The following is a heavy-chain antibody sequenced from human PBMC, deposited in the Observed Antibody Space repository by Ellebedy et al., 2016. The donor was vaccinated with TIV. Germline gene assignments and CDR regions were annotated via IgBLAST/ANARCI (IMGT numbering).Heavy chain of an antibody. J-gene: IGHJ3*02. Sequence: GESLKISCAASGFTFSSYAMSWVRQAPGKGLEWVSAISGSGGSTYYADSVKGRFTISRDNSKNTLYLQMNSLRAEDTAVYYCARVRQWLAFAFDIWGQGTMVTVSS. CDR2: ISGSGGST. V-gene: IGHV3-23*01. CDR1: GFTFSSYA. D-gene: IGHD6-19*01. CDR3: ARVRQWLAFAFDI.